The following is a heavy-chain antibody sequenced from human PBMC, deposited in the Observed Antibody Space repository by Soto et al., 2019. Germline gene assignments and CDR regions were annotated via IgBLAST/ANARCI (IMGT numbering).Heavy chain of an antibody. V-gene: IGHV1-69*13. CDR3: ARDRDSSGYYYVAFDI. CDR2: IIPIFGTA. Sequence: SVKVSCKASGYTFTGYYMHWVRQAPGQGHEWMGGIIPIFGTANYAQKFQGRVTITADESTSTAYMELSSLRSEDTAVYYCARDRDSSGYYYVAFDIRGQGPMVTVSS. J-gene: IGHJ3*02. CDR1: GYTFTGYY. D-gene: IGHD3-22*01.